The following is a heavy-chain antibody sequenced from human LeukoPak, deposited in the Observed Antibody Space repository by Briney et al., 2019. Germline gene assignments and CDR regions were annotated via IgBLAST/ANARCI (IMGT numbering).Heavy chain of an antibody. D-gene: IGHD4-17*01. CDR1: GFTFDDYA. CDR3: ARDYHTYGDFHAFDI. Sequence: GGSLRLSCAASGFTFDDYAMHWVRQAPGKGLEWVSGISWNSGSIGYADSVKGRFTISRDNAKNSLYLQMNSLRAEDTAVYYCARDYHTYGDFHAFDIWGQGTMVTVSS. V-gene: IGHV3-9*01. J-gene: IGHJ3*02. CDR2: ISWNSGSI.